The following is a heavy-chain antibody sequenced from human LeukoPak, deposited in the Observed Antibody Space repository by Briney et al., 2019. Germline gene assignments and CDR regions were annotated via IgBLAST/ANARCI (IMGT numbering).Heavy chain of an antibody. CDR1: GFTFSSYS. Sequence: GGSLRLSCAASGFTFSSYSMNWVRQAPGKGLEWVSSIISSSSYIYYADSVKGRFTISRDNAKNSLYLQMNSLRAEDTAVYYCARSLYYYDSSGYYSPGAFDIWGQGTMVTVSS. CDR2: IISSSSYI. D-gene: IGHD3-22*01. V-gene: IGHV3-21*01. J-gene: IGHJ3*02. CDR3: ARSLYYYDSSGYYSPGAFDI.